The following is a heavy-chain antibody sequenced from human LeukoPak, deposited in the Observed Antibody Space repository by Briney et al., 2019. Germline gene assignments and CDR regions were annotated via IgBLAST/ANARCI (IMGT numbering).Heavy chain of an antibody. CDR2: IYYSGST. D-gene: IGHD3-22*01. Sequence: SETLSLTCTVPGGSISSSSYYWGWIRQPPGKGLEWIGSIYYSGSTYYNPSLKSRVTISVDTSKNQFSLRLSSVTAADTAVYYCARLGMDIIVVTNDAFDIWGQGTMVTVSS. CDR1: GGSISSSSYY. CDR3: ARLGMDIIVVTNDAFDI. J-gene: IGHJ3*02. V-gene: IGHV4-39*01.